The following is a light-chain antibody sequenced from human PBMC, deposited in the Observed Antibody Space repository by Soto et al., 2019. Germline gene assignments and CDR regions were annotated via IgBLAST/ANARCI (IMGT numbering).Light chain of an antibody. CDR3: SSYTSSSPAIV. Sequence: QSVLIQPASVSGSPGQSITISCTGTSSDVGGYNYVSWYQQHPGKAPKLMVYDVSNRPSGVSNRFSGSKSGNTASLTISGLQAEDEADYYCSSYTSSSPAIVFGTGTKVTVL. CDR2: DVS. V-gene: IGLV2-14*01. CDR1: SSDVGGYNY. J-gene: IGLJ1*01.